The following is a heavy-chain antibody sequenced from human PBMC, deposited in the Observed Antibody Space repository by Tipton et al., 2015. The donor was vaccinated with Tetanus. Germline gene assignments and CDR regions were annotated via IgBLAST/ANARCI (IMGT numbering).Heavy chain of an antibody. CDR2: IYYSGST. J-gene: IGHJ4*02. CDR1: GGSISSYY. Sequence: TLSLTCTVSGGSISSYYWSWTRQPPGKGLEWIGYIYYSGSTNYNPSLKSRVTISVDTSKNQFSLKLSSVTAADTAVYYCARVHCSSTSCYRYFDYWGQGTLVTVSS. CDR3: ARVHCSSTSCYRYFDY. V-gene: IGHV4-59*01. D-gene: IGHD2-2*02.